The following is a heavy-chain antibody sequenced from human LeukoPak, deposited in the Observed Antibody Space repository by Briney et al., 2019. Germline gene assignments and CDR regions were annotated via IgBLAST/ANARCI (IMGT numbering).Heavy chain of an antibody. D-gene: IGHD5-18*01. V-gene: IGHV3-64D*06. CDR2: ISTNGDST. Sequence: PGGSLTLSCSASGFTFSTHSMHWVRQAPGRGLEYVSAISTNGDSTYYADSVKDRFTISRDNSKNTLYLHMSSLRPEDTAVYYCVGYSYGFSTNDYWGQGTLVTVSS. CDR1: GFTFSTHS. J-gene: IGHJ4*02. CDR3: VGYSYGFSTNDY.